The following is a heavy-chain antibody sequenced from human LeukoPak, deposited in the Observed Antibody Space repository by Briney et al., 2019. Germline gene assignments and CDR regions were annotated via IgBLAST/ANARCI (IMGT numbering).Heavy chain of an antibody. CDR3: AKGVVPAAKGDY. CDR1: GFTFSSYG. J-gene: IGHJ4*02. Sequence: GGSLRLSCAASGFTFSSYGMHWVRQAPGKGLEWVAFIRYDGSNKYYADSVKGRFTISRDNSKNTLYLQMNSLRAEDTAVYYCAKGVVPAAKGDYWGQGTLVTVSS. D-gene: IGHD2-2*01. CDR2: IRYDGSNK. V-gene: IGHV3-30*02.